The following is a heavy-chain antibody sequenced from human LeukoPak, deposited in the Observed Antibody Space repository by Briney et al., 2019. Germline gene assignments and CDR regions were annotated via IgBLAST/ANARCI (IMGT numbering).Heavy chain of an antibody. Sequence: PGGSLRLSCAASGFSFSSYWMSWVRQAPGKGLEWVANIRQDGREQNYVDSLRGRFTISRDNAKNSLYLQMSSLGAEDTAVYYCVVTTRSRVFDYWGQGTLVTVSS. CDR2: IRQDGREQ. J-gene: IGHJ4*02. CDR1: GFSFSSYW. CDR3: VVTTRSRVFDY. V-gene: IGHV3-7*01. D-gene: IGHD1/OR15-1a*01.